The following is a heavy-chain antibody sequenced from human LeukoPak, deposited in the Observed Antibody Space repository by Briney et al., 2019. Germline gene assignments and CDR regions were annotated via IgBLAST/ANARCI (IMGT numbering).Heavy chain of an antibody. CDR3: ARWQPGFDP. V-gene: IGHV3-23*01. Sequence: QPGGSLRLSCAASGLTFSNYAMSWVRQAPGKGLEWVSGISDSGGSTYYADSVKGRFIISRDNSKNTLYLQMNSLRVEDTAVYYCARWQPGFDPWGQGTLVTVSS. D-gene: IGHD5-24*01. CDR2: ISDSGGST. CDR1: GLTFSNYA. J-gene: IGHJ5*02.